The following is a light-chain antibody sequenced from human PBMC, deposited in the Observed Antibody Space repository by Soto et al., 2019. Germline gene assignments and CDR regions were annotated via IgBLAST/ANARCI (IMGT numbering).Light chain of an antibody. Sequence: QSVLTQPASVSGSPGQSITISCTGTSCDVGAYNYVSWYQQHPGKAPKLMIYEVSNRPSGVSNRFSGSKSGNTASLTISGLQAEDEGDYYCSSYTSGSTWVFGGGTKLTVL. J-gene: IGLJ3*02. CDR1: SCDVGAYNY. V-gene: IGLV2-14*01. CDR3: SSYTSGSTWV. CDR2: EVS.